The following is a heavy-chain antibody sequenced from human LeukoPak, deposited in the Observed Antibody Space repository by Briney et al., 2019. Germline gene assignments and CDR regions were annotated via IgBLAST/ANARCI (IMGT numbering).Heavy chain of an antibody. V-gene: IGHV1-24*01. CDR3: AAGHYGAGSYAKWFDP. CDR2: FDPEAGET. Sequence: ASVKVSCKVSGYTLTELSMHWVRQAPGKGLEWMGGFDPEAGETIYAQKFQGRVTMTEDTSTDTAYMELSSLRSEDTAVYYCAAGHYGAGSYAKWFDPWGQGTLVTVSS. D-gene: IGHD3-10*01. CDR1: GYTLTELS. J-gene: IGHJ5*02.